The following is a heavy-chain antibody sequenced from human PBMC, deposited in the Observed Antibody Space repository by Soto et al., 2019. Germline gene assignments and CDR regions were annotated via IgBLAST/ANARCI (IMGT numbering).Heavy chain of an antibody. J-gene: IGHJ4*01. Sequence: GASVKLSCKVSGYTLTELSMHWVRHAPGRGLEWMGGFDPEDGETIYAQKFQGRVTMTEDTSTDTAYMELSSLRSEDTAVYYCATYKAVRGVMWSRGRDFGYWG. V-gene: IGHV1-24*01. CDR1: GYTLTELS. CDR3: ATYKAVRGVMWSRGRDFGY. D-gene: IGHD3-10*01. CDR2: FDPEDGET.